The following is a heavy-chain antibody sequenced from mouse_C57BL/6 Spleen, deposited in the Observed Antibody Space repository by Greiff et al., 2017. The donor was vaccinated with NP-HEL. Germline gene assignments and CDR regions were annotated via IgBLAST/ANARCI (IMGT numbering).Heavy chain of an antibody. Sequence: EVQGVESGGGLVKPGGSLKLSCAASGFTFSDYGMHWVRQAPEKGLEWVAYISSGSSTIYYADTVKGRFTISRDNAKNTLFLQMTSLRSEDTAMYYCARPDDYDEGAWFAYWGQGTLVTVSA. CDR2: ISSGSSTI. CDR3: ARPDDYDEGAWFAY. D-gene: IGHD2-4*01. CDR1: GFTFSDYG. J-gene: IGHJ3*01. V-gene: IGHV5-17*01.